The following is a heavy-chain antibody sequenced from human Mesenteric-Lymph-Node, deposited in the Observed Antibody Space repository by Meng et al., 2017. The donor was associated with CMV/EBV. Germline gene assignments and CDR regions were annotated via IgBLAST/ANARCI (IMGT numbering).Heavy chain of an antibody. J-gene: IGHJ4*02. CDR2: ILFDGGNG. CDR3: GRGTSHY. V-gene: IGHV3-30*02. CDR1: GFPFSREG. Sequence: LSLTCAASGFPFSREGMHWVRQAPGKGLEWVAFILFDGGNGFYADSARGRFTISRDNFKNMLYLQMNSLRVDDTAVYYCGRGTSHYWGQGALVTVSS. D-gene: IGHD1-7*01.